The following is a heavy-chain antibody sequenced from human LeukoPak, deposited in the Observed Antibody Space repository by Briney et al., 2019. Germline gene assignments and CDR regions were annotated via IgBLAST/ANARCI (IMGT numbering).Heavy chain of an antibody. D-gene: IGHD2-2*01. J-gene: IGHJ4*02. V-gene: IGHV4-39*01. CDR1: GGSISSSSYY. CDR2: IYYSGST. Sequence: SEILSLTCTVSGGSISSSSYYWGWIRQPPGKGLEWIGSIYYSGSTYYNPSLKSRVTISVDTSKNQFSLKLSSVTAADTAVYYCARHRQKRYCSSTSCPNHPFDYWGQGTLVTVSS. CDR3: ARHRQKRYCSSTSCPNHPFDY.